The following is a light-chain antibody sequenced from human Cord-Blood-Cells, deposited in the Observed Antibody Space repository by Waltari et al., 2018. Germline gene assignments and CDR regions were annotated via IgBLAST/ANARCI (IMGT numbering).Light chain of an antibody. CDR1: QSVSSY. V-gene: IGKV3-11*01. CDR2: DAS. CDR3: QQRSNWPPVT. Sequence: EIVLTQSPATLSLSPGERATLPCRASQSVSSYLAWYQPKPGQAPRLLIYDASNSATGIPARFSGSGSGTDFTLTISSLEPEDFAVYYCQQRSNWPPVTFGGGTKVEIK. J-gene: IGKJ4*01.